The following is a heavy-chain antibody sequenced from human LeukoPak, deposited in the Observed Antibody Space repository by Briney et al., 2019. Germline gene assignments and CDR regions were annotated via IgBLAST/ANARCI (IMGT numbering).Heavy chain of an antibody. D-gene: IGHD4-11*01. CDR3: AKATLRRVFDY. CDR1: GGSISSSSYY. J-gene: IGHJ4*02. V-gene: IGHV4-39*07. Sequence: PSETLSLTCSVSGGSISSSSYYWGWIRQPPGKGLEWIGSISYSGSTYYSPSFKSRVTISIDTSKNQFSLKMTSVTAADTAVYYCAKATLRRVFDYWGQGTLVTVSS. CDR2: ISYSGST.